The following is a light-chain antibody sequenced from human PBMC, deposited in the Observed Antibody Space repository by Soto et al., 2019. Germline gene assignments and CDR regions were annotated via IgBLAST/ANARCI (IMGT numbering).Light chain of an antibody. CDR1: QSLVHINGYTY. V-gene: IGKV2-24*01. Sequence: DIVLTQSLLSSPVTLGQPASISCRSSQSLVHINGYTYFKWLQQKPGQPPRLLIYKISNRFPGVPDIFSGSWAGTDFTLKSSRVEADDVVGYYFMQPTQPCTFGRGTKVEIK. J-gene: IGKJ4*01. CDR2: KIS. CDR3: MQPTQPCT.